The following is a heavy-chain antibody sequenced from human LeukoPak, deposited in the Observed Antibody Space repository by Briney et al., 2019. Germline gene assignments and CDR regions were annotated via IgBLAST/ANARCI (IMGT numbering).Heavy chain of an antibody. J-gene: IGHJ3*02. V-gene: IGHV3-48*03. Sequence: GGSPRLSCAASGFTFSSCEMNWVRQAPGKGLGWVSFISSSGNTIYYADSVKGRFIISRDNAKNSLYLQMNSLRTEDTAVYYCARERPGEDTFDIWGQGTMVTVSS. CDR3: ARERPGEDTFDI. CDR1: GFTFSSCE. CDR2: ISSSGNTI. D-gene: IGHD7-27*01.